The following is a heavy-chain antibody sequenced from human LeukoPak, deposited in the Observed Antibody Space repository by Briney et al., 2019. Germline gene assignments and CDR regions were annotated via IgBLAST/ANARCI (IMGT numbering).Heavy chain of an antibody. CDR1: VDSISSYY. CDR3: AGGTEYSSYDY. V-gene: IGHV4-4*09. J-gene: IGHJ4*02. CDR2: IYTSGSN. Sequence: SETLSLPCSVSVDSISSYYWIWIRQSPGKGVEGIGYIYTSGSNNYNPSLKSRVTISVDTSKNQFSLKLSTVTAADAAVYYCAGGTEYSSYDYWGQGTLVTVSS. D-gene: IGHD6-6*01.